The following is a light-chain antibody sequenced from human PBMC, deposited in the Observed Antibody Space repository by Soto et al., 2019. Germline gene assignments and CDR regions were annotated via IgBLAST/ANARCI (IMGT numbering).Light chain of an antibody. CDR3: RQSYSSPPT. CDR1: QSISNH. CDR2: AAS. V-gene: IGKV1-39*01. J-gene: IGKJ1*01. Sequence: DIQMTQSPSSLSASVDDRVIITCRASQSISNHLNWYQQKPGKAPKLLIFAASSLQSGVPSRFSGSRSGPDFTLTISSLQPEDFATYYCRQSYSSPPTFGQGTKVDIK.